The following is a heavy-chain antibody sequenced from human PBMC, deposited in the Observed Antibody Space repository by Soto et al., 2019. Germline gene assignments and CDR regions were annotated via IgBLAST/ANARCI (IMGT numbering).Heavy chain of an antibody. D-gene: IGHD2-15*01. CDR2: IIPIFGTP. CDR1: GGGFNSYS. CDR3: ARGGPVIILAATNWFDP. Sequence: QVQLVQSGAEVKKPGSSVKVSCKSSGGGFNSYSISWVRQAPGQGLEWMGVIIPIFGTPTYAQKFQGRVTITADKSTSTAYMEVSRLTSEDTAVYYCARGGPVIILAATNWFDPWGQGTLVTVSS. J-gene: IGHJ5*02. V-gene: IGHV1-69*06.